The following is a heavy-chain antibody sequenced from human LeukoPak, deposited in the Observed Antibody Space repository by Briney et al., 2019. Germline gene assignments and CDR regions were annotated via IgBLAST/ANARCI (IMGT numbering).Heavy chain of an antibody. D-gene: IGHD5-24*01. CDR1: GYTFTGYY. CDR3: ASRDGYKDAFDI. V-gene: IGHV1-2*02. Sequence: ASVKVSCKASGYTFTGYYMRWVRQAPGQGLEWMGWINPNSGGTNYAQKFQGRVTMTRDTSISTAYMELSRLRSDDTAVYYCASRDGYKDAFDIWGQGTMVTASS. CDR2: INPNSGGT. J-gene: IGHJ3*02.